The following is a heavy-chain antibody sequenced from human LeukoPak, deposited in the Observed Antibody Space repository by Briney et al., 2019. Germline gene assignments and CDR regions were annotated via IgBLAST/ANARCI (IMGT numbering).Heavy chain of an antibody. V-gene: IGHV4-61*05. D-gene: IGHD1-26*01. CDR1: GDSMTSSRSSAYY. CDR3: ARLGPRVALINFYYYYMDV. CDR2: IYSSGST. Sequence: SETLSLTCTVSGDSMTSSRSSAYYWGWIRQPPGKGLEWIGYIYSSGSTNYNPSLKSRVTISLDTSKDQFSLRLSSVTAADTAVYYCARLGPRVALINFYYYYMDVWGKGTTVTVSS. J-gene: IGHJ6*03.